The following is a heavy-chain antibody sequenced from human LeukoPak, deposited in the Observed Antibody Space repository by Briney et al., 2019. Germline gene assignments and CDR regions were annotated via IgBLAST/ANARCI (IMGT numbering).Heavy chain of an antibody. CDR3: AHRRSGMGSIFFDS. J-gene: IGHJ4*02. CDR2: INSNDDK. D-gene: IGHD5-24*01. V-gene: IGHV2-5*01. CDR1: GFSLRTRGVG. Sequence: SGPTLVNPTQTLTLTCTFSGFSLRTRGVGVVWIRQPPGKGLEWLALINSNDDKRYRPSLKSRLTITKDTSKNQVILTMTNMDPVDTATYYCAHRRSGMGSIFFDSWGQGTPVSVSS.